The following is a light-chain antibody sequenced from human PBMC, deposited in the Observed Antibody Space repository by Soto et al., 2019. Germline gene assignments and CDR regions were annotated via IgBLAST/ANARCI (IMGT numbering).Light chain of an antibody. J-gene: IGKJ4*01. Sequence: EIVFTQSPGTLSLSPGERATLSCGASQSVDSRYLAWYQQKPGQAPRLLIFGTSNRAAGIPDRFIGGGSGTDFTLTISRXEPEDFAVYFCQQYGSSPLTFGGGTKVDIK. CDR1: QSVDSRY. V-gene: IGKV3-20*01. CDR2: GTS. CDR3: QQYGSSPLT.